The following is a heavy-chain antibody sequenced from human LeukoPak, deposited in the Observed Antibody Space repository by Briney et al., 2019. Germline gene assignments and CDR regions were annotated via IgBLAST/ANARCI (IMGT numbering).Heavy chain of an antibody. J-gene: IGHJ2*01. D-gene: IGHD1-7*01. CDR3: ARLGTRDYWYCDL. CDR2: IYPGDSDT. CDR1: GYNFATYW. V-gene: IGHV5-51*01. Sequence: GESLKISCEGSGYNFATYWIGCVRQMPGTGLEWMGIIYPGDSDTRYSPSFQGQVTISADKSISTAYLQWSSLKASDTAMYYCARLGTRDYWYCDLWGRGTLVTVSS.